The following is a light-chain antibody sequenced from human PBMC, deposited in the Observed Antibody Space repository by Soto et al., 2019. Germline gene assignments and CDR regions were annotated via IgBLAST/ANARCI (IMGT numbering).Light chain of an antibody. J-gene: IGLJ1*01. CDR2: EVS. Sequence: QSVLTQPASVSGSPGQSITISCTGTSSDVGGYNYVSWYQQHPGKAPKLMIYEVSNRPSGVSNRFSGSKSGNTASLTISGLQAEGEADYYCSSYTSSSTLVFGTGTKLTVL. CDR1: SSDVGGYNY. CDR3: SSYTSSSTLV. V-gene: IGLV2-14*01.